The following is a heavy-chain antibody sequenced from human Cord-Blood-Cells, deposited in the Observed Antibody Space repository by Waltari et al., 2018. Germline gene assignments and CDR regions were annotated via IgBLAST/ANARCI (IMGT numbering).Heavy chain of an antibody. J-gene: IGHJ3*02. D-gene: IGHD5-18*01. CDR3: ATSVSRRGYSYGYDAFDI. CDR1: GYTLPELS. CDR2: FEPEDGET. V-gene: IGHV1-24*01. Sequence: QVPLVQSGAEVKKPGASVKVSCKVSGYTLPELSMHWVRQAPGKGLEWMGGFEPEDGETIYAQKLEGRVTMTEDTSTDTDYMELSSLRSEDTAVYYCATSVSRRGYSYGYDAFDIWGQGTMVTVCS.